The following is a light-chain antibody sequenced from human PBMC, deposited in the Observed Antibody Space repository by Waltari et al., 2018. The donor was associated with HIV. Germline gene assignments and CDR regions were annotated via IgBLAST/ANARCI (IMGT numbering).Light chain of an antibody. CDR3: QLVFT. V-gene: IGKV3-20*01. Sequence: DIVSPQSPVTLSLSQGERPTLPCRPSQSHRNNSLAWYEQKPGQAPSLLIYGASHRATGIPDRFSGSGAGTDFTLTVSSLEPEDVAGNYCQLVFTFGPGPKIDL. CDR1: QSHRNNS. J-gene: IGKJ3*01. CDR2: GAS.